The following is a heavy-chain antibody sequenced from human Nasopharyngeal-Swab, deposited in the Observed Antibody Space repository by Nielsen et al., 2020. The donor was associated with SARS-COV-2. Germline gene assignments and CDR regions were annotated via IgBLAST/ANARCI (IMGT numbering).Heavy chain of an antibody. D-gene: IGHD3-22*01. CDR1: GYTFTSYD. CDR3: ARGPPQYYYDSSAPSRDDAFDI. J-gene: IGHJ3*02. CDR2: MNPNSGNT. V-gene: IGHV1-8*01. Sequence: ASVKVSCKASGYTFTSYDINWVRQATGQGLEWMGWMNPNSGNTGYAQKFQGRVTMTRNTSISTAYMELSSLRSEDTAVYYCARGPPQYYYDSSAPSRDDAFDIWGQGTMVTISS.